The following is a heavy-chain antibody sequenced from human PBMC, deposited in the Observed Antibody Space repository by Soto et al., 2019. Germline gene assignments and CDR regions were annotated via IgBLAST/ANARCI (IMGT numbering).Heavy chain of an antibody. CDR1: GFTFSSYG. D-gene: IGHD6-13*01. J-gene: IGHJ4*02. V-gene: IGHV3-33*01. Sequence: GGSLRLSCAASGFTFSSYGMHWVRQAPGKGLEWVAVIWYDGSNKYYADSVKGRFTISRDNSKTTLYLQMNSLRAEDTAVYYCARDRRVRVAAAGTLDYWGQGTLVTVSS. CDR3: ARDRRVRVAAAGTLDY. CDR2: IWYDGSNK.